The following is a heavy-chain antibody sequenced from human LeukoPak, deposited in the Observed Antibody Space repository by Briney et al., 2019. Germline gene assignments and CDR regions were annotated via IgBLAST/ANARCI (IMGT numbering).Heavy chain of an antibody. CDR3: ARASDYDSSGYYSVYYGMDV. CDR2: ISAYNGNT. Sequence: ASVKVSCKASGYTFTSYGISWVRQAPGQGLEWMGWISAYNGNTNYAQKLQGRVTMTTDTSTSTAYMELRSLRSDDTAVYYCARASDYDSSGYYSVYYGMDVWGQGTTVTVSS. V-gene: IGHV1-18*01. J-gene: IGHJ6*02. CDR1: GYTFTSYG. D-gene: IGHD3-22*01.